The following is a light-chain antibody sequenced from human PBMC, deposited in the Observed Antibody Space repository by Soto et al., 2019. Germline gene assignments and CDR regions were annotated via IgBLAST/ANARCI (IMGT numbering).Light chain of an antibody. V-gene: IGKV3-15*01. CDR3: QQYNNRQT. Sequence: EIVMTQSPATLSVSPGERATLSCRASQSVSSNLAWYQQKPGQAPRLLIYGASTRATGIPARFSGSGSGTEFTLTISSLQSEDFALYYCQQYNNRQTFGQGTKVDIK. J-gene: IGKJ1*01. CDR2: GAS. CDR1: QSVSSN.